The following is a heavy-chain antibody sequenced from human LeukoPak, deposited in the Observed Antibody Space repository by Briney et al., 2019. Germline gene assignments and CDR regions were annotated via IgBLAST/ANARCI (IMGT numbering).Heavy chain of an antibody. D-gene: IGHD6-19*01. Sequence: GGSLRLSCATSGFTFSSYAMSWVRQAPGKGLEWVSVISGSGGSTNYADSVKGRFTISRDNSKNTLYLQMNSLRAEDTAAYYCAKEPGVAVADPPYFDYWGQGTLVTVSS. J-gene: IGHJ4*02. V-gene: IGHV3-23*01. CDR2: ISGSGGST. CDR1: GFTFSSYA. CDR3: AKEPGVAVADPPYFDY.